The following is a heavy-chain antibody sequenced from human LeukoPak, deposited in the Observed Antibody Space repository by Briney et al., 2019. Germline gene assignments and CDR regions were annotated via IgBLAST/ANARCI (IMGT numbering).Heavy chain of an antibody. Sequence: GGSLRLSCAASEFTVSSNYMSWVRQAPGKGLEWVSVIYSGGSTYYADSVKGRFTISRDTSKNTLYLQMNSLRAEDTAVYYCAREIFSSGWYAFDNWGQGTLVTVSS. D-gene: IGHD6-19*01. V-gene: IGHV3-66*01. CDR2: IYSGGST. CDR3: AREIFSSGWYAFDN. J-gene: IGHJ4*02. CDR1: EFTVSSNY.